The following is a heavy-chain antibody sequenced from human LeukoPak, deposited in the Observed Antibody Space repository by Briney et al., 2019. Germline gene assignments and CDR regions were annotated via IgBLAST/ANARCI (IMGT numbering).Heavy chain of an antibody. V-gene: IGHV3-53*01. CDR1: GFTVSSYY. Sequence: PGGSLRLSCAASGFTVSSYYMNWVRQAPGKGLEWVSVIYSGGSTYYADSVKGRFTISRDNSKNTMYLQMNSLRAEDTAVYYCARDFDGGYDYWGQGTLVTVSS. J-gene: IGHJ4*02. CDR2: IYSGGST. D-gene: IGHD4-23*01. CDR3: ARDFDGGYDY.